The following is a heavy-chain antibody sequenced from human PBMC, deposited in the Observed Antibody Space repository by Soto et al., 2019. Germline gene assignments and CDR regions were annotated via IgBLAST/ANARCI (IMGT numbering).Heavy chain of an antibody. CDR1: GIIFSNSA. D-gene: IGHD2-15*01. V-gene: IGHV1-58*01. CDR2: IIIAGGGT. J-gene: IGHJ3*02. Sequence: QMQVVQSGPEVKKPGTSVTVSCKTSGIIFSNSAVQWVRQARGQRLEWLGYIIIAGGGTKYSQNLQGKITITRDMSTNTAYMQLTSLRSEDTAIYYCAAELYSGGRCCSFDIWGQGTMITVSS. CDR3: AAELYSGGRCCSFDI.